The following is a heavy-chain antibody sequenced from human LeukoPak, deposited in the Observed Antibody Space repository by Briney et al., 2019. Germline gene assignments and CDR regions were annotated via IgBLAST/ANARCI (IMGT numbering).Heavy chain of an antibody. CDR1: GFTFSSYS. D-gene: IGHD3-9*01. Sequence: GGPLRLSCAASGFTFSSYSMNWVRQAPGKGLEWVSYISSSSGYIYYADSVKGRFTVSRDNAKNSLYLQMNSLRAEDTAVYYCVRGVELTGYSDYWGRGTLVTVSS. V-gene: IGHV3-21*01. CDR3: VRGVELTGYSDY. J-gene: IGHJ4*02. CDR2: ISSSSGYI.